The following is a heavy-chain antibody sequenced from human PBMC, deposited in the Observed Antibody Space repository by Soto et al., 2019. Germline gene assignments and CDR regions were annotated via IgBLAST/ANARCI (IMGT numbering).Heavy chain of an antibody. CDR1: GFTFSSYS. CDR3: AKVSRIVGATGDLDY. J-gene: IGHJ4*02. CDR2: ISSSSSYI. Sequence: GGSLRLSCAASGFTFSSYSMNWVRQAPGKGLEWVSSISSSSSYIYYADSVKGRFTISRDNSKNTLYLQMNSLRAEDTAVYYCAKVSRIVGATGDLDYWGQGTLVTVSS. D-gene: IGHD1-26*01. V-gene: IGHV3-21*01.